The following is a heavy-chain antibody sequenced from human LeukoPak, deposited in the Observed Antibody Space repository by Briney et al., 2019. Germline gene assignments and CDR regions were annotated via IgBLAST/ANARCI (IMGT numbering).Heavy chain of an antibody. V-gene: IGHV3-21*01. CDR1: GFTFSSYE. J-gene: IGHJ6*03. Sequence: SGGSLRLSCAASGFTFSSYEMNWVRQAPGKGLEWVSSISSSSRYIYYADSVKGRFTISRDNAKNSLYLQMNSLRAEDTAVYYCARGGYYDSSGFPTHYYYMDVWGKGTTVTISS. D-gene: IGHD3-22*01. CDR2: ISSSSRYI. CDR3: ARGGYYDSSGFPTHYYYMDV.